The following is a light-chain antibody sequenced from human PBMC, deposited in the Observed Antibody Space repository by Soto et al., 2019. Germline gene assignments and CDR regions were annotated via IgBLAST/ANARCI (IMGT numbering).Light chain of an antibody. Sequence: DIQMTQSPSSLSASVGDRVTITCRASQSISSYLNWYQQKPGKAPKLLIYAASSLQSGVPSRFSGSGSGTDFTLTISSLQPEEFATYYCQHSYCTPYTCGQGTKLEIK. J-gene: IGKJ2*01. V-gene: IGKV1-39*01. CDR3: QHSYCTPYT. CDR1: QSISSY. CDR2: AAS.